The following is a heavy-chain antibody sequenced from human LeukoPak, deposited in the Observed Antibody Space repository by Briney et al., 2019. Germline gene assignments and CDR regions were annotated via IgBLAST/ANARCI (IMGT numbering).Heavy chain of an antibody. CDR1: GGSFSGYY. Sequence: SETLSLTCAVYGGSFSGYYWSWIRQPPGKGLVWIGEINHSGSTNYNPSLKSRVTISVDTSKNQFSLKLSSVTAADTAVYYCARVVVPAVPFDYWGQGTLVTVSS. V-gene: IGHV4-34*01. J-gene: IGHJ4*02. CDR2: INHSGST. CDR3: ARVVVPAVPFDY. D-gene: IGHD2-2*01.